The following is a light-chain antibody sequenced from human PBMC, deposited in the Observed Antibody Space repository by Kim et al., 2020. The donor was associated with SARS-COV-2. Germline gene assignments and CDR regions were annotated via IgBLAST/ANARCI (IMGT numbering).Light chain of an antibody. CDR2: DIK. V-gene: IGLV2-14*03. CDR1: WNDVGGYLH. J-gene: IGLJ3*02. CDR3: ASVTSSTTWV. Sequence: GRGSTISSTGTWNDVGGYLHVAWYQQHPGNAPKLIIYDIKQRPSGASDRFSGSKSANTASLTISGLHAEDEAEYYCASVTSSTTWVFGGGTQLTVL.